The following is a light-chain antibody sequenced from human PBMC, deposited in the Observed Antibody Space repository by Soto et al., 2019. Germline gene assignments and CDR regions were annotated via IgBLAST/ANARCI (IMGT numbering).Light chain of an antibody. CDR1: QSVSSN. Sequence: EIVMTQSPATLSVSPGETATLSCRASQSVSSNLAWYQQKPGQAPRLLIYVASTRATGIPARFTGSGSGTEFTLTISSLQSEDFAVYYCQQYINWPWTFGQGTKLEIK. CDR2: VAS. V-gene: IGKV3-15*01. J-gene: IGKJ2*01. CDR3: QQYINWPWT.